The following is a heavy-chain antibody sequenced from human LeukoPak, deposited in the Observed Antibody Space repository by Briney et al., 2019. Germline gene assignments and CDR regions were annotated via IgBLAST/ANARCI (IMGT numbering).Heavy chain of an antibody. J-gene: IGHJ4*02. CDR1: GYTLTELS. CDR3: ATVLCSGGSCYSGFR. CDR2: FDPEDGET. V-gene: IGHV1-24*01. D-gene: IGHD2-15*01. Sequence: ASVKVSCKVSGYTLTELSMHWVRQAPGKGLEGLGGFDPEDGETIYAQKFQGRVTMTEDTSTDTAYMELSSLRSEDTAVYYCATVLCSGGSCYSGFRWGQGTLVTVSS.